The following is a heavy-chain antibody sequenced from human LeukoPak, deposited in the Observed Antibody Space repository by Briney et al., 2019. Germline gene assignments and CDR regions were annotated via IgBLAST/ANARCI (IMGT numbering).Heavy chain of an antibody. D-gene: IGHD5-18*01. Sequence: GASVKVSCKVSGYTLTELSMHWVRQAPGKGLEWMGGFDPEDGETIYAQKFQGRVTMTEDTSTDTAYMELSSLRSEDTAVYYCATLHVDTAMDYYYYYYMDVWGKGTTVTVSS. CDR3: ATLHVDTAMDYYYYYYMDV. J-gene: IGHJ6*03. V-gene: IGHV1-24*01. CDR2: FDPEDGET. CDR1: GYTLTELS.